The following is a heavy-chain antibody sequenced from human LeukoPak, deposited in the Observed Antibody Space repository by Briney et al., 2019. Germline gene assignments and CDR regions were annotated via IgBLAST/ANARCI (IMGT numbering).Heavy chain of an antibody. V-gene: IGHV3-30*02. CDR2: IRYDGSNK. CDR3: AKDRRLRGFPGY. J-gene: IGHJ4*02. Sequence: PGGSLRLSCAASGFTFSSYEMNWVRQAPGKGLEWVAFIRYDGSNKYYADSVKGRFTISRDNSKNTLYLQMNSLRAEDTAVYYCAKDRRLRGFPGYWGQGTLVTVSS. CDR1: GFTFSSYE. D-gene: IGHD4-23*01.